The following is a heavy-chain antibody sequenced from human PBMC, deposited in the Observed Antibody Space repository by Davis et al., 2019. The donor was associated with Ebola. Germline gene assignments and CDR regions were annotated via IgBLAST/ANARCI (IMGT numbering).Heavy chain of an antibody. CDR3: ARATGYYYYYGMDV. Sequence: GGSLRLSCSASGFTFSSYAMHWARQAPGKGLEWVAVISYDGSNKYYADSVKGRFTISRDNSKNTLYLQMNSLRAEDTAVYYCARATGYYYYYGMDVWGQGTTVTVSS. D-gene: IGHD1-1*01. CDR1: GFTFSSYA. CDR2: ISYDGSNK. J-gene: IGHJ6*02. V-gene: IGHV3-30-3*01.